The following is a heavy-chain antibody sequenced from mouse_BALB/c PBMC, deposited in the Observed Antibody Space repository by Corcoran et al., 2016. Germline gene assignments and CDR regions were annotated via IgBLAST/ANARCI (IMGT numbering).Heavy chain of an antibody. V-gene: IGHV1S136*01. CDR3: SRNYYGSYYAMDY. J-gene: IGHJ4*01. D-gene: IGHD1-1*01. CDR2: INPYNDGT. CDR1: GYTFTSYV. Sequence: EVQLQQSGPELVKPGASVKMYCKASGYTFTSYVMHWVKQKPGQGLEWIGYINPYNDGTKYNEKFKGKATLTSDKSSSTAYMELSSLTSEDSAVYYCSRNYYGSYYAMDYWGQGTSVTVSS.